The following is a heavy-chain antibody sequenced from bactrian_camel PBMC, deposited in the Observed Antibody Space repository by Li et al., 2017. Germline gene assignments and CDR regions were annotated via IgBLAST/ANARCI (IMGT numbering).Heavy chain of an antibody. D-gene: IGHD5*01. J-gene: IGHJ4*01. CDR2: IGIDQIK. CDR3: AMRTGWVRWSLSPGEYTY. CDR1: GYSGDYYG. V-gene: IGHV3S67*01. Sequence: DVQLVESGGGSVQTGGSLRLSCAYSGYSGDYYGLGWFRQTPGKEREGVASIGIDQIKKYADSVKGRFTLSRDSTKKILLLEMNSLESEDSGMYYCAMRTGWVRWSLSPGEYTYWGQGTQVTVS.